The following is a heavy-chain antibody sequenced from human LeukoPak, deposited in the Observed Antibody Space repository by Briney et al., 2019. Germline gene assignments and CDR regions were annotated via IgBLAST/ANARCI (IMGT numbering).Heavy chain of an antibody. CDR1: GFTFSSYD. V-gene: IGHV3-23*01. CDR2: ISGSGDST. CDR3: ASKSDTRPFNYFDY. D-gene: IGHD2-21*01. J-gene: IGHJ4*02. Sequence: GGSLRLSCAASGFTFSSYDMSWVRQAPGKGLEWVSAISGSGDSTYYADSVKGRFTISRDNSKNTLYLQMNSLRAEDTAVYYCASKSDTRPFNYFDYWGQGTLVTVSS.